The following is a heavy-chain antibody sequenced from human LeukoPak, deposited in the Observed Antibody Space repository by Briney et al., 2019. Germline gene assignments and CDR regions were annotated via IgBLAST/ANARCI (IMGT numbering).Heavy chain of an antibody. CDR1: GFTFSSYE. CDR3: ARLGGYSSGWYKGAFDI. D-gene: IGHD6-19*01. Sequence: GGSLRLSCAASGFTFSSYEMNWVRQAPGKGLEGVSYISSSGSTIYYADSVKGRFTISRDNAKNSLYLQMNSLRAEDTAVYYCARLGGYSSGWYKGAFDIWGQGTMVTVSS. J-gene: IGHJ3*02. CDR2: ISSSGSTI. V-gene: IGHV3-48*03.